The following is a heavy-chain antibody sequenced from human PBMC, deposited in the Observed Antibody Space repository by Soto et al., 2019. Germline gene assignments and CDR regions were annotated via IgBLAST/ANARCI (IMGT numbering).Heavy chain of an antibody. V-gene: IGHV3-23*01. D-gene: IGHD6-19*01. CDR1: GFTFSSYA. Sequence: GGSLRLSCAASGFTFSSYAMSWVRQAPGKGLEWVSAISGSGGSTYYADSVKGRFTISRDNSKNTLCLQMNSLRAEDTAVYYCAKDPRRIAVAGPWWFDPWGQGTLVTVSS. CDR2: ISGSGGST. CDR3: AKDPRRIAVAGPWWFDP. J-gene: IGHJ5*02.